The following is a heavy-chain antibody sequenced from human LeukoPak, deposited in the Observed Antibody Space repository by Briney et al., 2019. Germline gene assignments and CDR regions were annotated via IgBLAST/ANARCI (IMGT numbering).Heavy chain of an antibody. CDR1: GGSISSSSYY. J-gene: IGHJ4*02. CDR3: AREGSGWLDY. CDR2: IYYSGST. D-gene: IGHD6-19*01. Sequence: SETLSLTCTVPGGSISSSSYYWGWIRQPPGKGLEWIGSIYYSGSTYYNPSLKSRVTISVDTSKNQFSLKLSSVTAADTAVYYCAREGSGWLDYWGQGTLVTVSS. V-gene: IGHV4-39*02.